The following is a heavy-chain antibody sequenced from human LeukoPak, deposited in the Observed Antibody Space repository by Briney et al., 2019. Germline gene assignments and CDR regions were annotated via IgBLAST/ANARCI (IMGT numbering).Heavy chain of an antibody. Sequence: PSETLSLTCAVYGGSFSGYYWSWIRQPPGKGLEWIGEINHSGSTNYNPSLESRVTISVDTSKNQFSLKLSSVTAADTAVYHCARAVLSKRSGSYYPVTSAFDYWGQGTLVTVSS. CDR1: GGSFSGYY. V-gene: IGHV4-34*01. J-gene: IGHJ4*02. D-gene: IGHD3-10*01. CDR2: INHSGST. CDR3: ARAVLSKRSGSYYPVTSAFDY.